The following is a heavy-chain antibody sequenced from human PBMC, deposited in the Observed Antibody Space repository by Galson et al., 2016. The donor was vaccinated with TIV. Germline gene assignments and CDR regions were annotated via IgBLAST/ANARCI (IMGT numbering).Heavy chain of an antibody. CDR1: GFTFSTYV. Sequence: SLRLSCAASGFTFSTYVMHWVRQAPGKGLEWVAFVRYDGSHKNYADSVKGRFTISRDNSKYTLYLQMNSLRAEDTAVYYCAKGMAIFGVIPPWGGVDVWGQGATVTVSS. CDR2: VRYDGSHK. D-gene: IGHD3-3*01. J-gene: IGHJ6*02. CDR3: AKGMAIFGVIPPWGGVDV. V-gene: IGHV3-30*02.